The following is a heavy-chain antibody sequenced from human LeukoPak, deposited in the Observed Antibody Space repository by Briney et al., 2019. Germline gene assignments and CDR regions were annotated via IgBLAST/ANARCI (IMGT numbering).Heavy chain of an antibody. J-gene: IGHJ4*02. Sequence: GESLKISCKASGYSINSYWIGWVRQVPGKGLVWMGNIYLGGPDSRYRPSFQGQVTISADKSISTAYLQWNSLKASDTAIYYCARRGHGSSWYYFDYWGQGTLVTVSS. CDR1: GYSINSYW. D-gene: IGHD6-13*01. CDR3: ARRGHGSSWYYFDY. V-gene: IGHV5-51*01. CDR2: IYLGGPDS.